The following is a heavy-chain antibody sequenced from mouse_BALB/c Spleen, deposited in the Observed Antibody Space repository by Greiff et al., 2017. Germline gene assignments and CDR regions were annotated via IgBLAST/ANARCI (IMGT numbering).Heavy chain of an antibody. CDR1: GYSITSDYA. J-gene: IGHJ4*01. CDR2: ISYSGST. CDR3: ARSGLGDY. V-gene: IGHV3-2*02. D-gene: IGHD3-3*01. Sequence: EVQLQESGPGLVKPSQSLSLTCTVTGYSITSDYAWNWIRQFPGNKLEWMGYISYSGSTSYNPSLKSRISITRDTSKNQFFLQLNSVTTEDTATYYCARSGLGDYWGQGTSVTVSS.